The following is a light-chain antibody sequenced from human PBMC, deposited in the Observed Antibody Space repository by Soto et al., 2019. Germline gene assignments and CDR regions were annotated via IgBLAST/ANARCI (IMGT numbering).Light chain of an antibody. J-gene: IGLJ1*01. V-gene: IGLV1-51*01. CDR2: DDN. CDR3: GSWDSRLITYV. CDR1: SSNIGGNS. Sequence: QSVLTQPPSVSAAPGQKVTISCSGSSSNIGGNSVSWYQQLPGTAPKLLIYDDNKRPSGIPDRFSGSKSGTSATLGIAGFQTGDEADYYCGSWDSRLITYVFATGTKDIVL.